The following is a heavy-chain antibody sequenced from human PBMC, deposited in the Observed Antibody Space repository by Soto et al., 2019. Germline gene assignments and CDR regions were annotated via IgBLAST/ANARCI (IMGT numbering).Heavy chain of an antibody. CDR1: GGTFSSYA. CDR2: IIPIFGTA. J-gene: IGHJ6*02. Sequence: ASVKVSCKASGGTFSSYAISWVRQAPGQGLEWMGGIIPIFGTANYAQKFQGRVTITADESTSTAYMELSSLRSEDTAVYYCAKEVVAATASYYYYYGMDVWGQGTTVTVSS. D-gene: IGHD2-15*01. CDR3: AKEVVAATASYYYYYGMDV. V-gene: IGHV1-69*13.